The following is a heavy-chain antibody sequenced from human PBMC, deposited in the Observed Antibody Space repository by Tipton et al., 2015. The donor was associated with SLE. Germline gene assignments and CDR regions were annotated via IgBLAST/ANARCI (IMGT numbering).Heavy chain of an antibody. CDR2: ISWDSGGL. Sequence: SLRLSCAASGFNFDDYAMHWVRQGPGKGLEWVSGISWDSGGLDYADSVKGRFTISRDNAKNSLYLQMNSLRPEDTALYYCAKAPFEKGPYYYYYYMDVWGRGTTVTVSS. CDR1: GFNFDDYA. V-gene: IGHV3-9*01. CDR3: AKAPFEKGPYYYYYYMDV. D-gene: IGHD3-9*01. J-gene: IGHJ6*03.